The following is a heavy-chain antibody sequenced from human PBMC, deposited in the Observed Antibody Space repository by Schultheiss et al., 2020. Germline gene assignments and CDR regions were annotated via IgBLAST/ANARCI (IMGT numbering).Heavy chain of an antibody. Sequence: GGSLRLSCAASGFTFSSYAMHWVRQAPGKGLEWVAVISYDGSNKYYADSVKGRFTISRENAKNSLYLQMNSLRAGDTAVYYCARALYGSGSYYNWWFDPWGQGTLVTVSS. V-gene: IGHV3-30*14. CDR1: GFTFSSYA. J-gene: IGHJ5*02. D-gene: IGHD3-10*01. CDR2: ISYDGSNK. CDR3: ARALYGSGSYYNWWFDP.